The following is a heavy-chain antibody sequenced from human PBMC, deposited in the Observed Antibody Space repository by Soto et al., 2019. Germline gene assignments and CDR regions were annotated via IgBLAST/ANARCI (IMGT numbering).Heavy chain of an antibody. Sequence: SVKVSCKASGGTFSSYAISWVRQAPGQGLEWMGGIIPIFGTANYAQKFQGRVTITADESTSTAYMELSSLRSEDTAVYYCATGRDGYRNSFNYYYYGMDVWGQGTTVTVSS. J-gene: IGHJ6*02. V-gene: IGHV1-69*13. CDR2: IIPIFGTA. CDR1: GGTFSSYA. D-gene: IGHD5-12*01. CDR3: ATGRDGYRNSFNYYYYGMDV.